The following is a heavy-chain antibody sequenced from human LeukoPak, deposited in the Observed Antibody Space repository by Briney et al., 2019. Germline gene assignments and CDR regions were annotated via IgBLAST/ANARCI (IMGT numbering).Heavy chain of an antibody. Sequence: GGSLRLSCAASGFTFSSHGMSWVRQAPGKGLEWVSAISGSGGSSFYADSVKGRFTISRDSSKNTVYLQMNSLRAEDTAVYYCARGIGGYYMDVWGKGTTVTVSS. J-gene: IGHJ6*03. CDR2: ISGSGGSS. CDR1: GFTFSSHG. D-gene: IGHD4-23*01. CDR3: ARGIGGYYMDV. V-gene: IGHV3-23*01.